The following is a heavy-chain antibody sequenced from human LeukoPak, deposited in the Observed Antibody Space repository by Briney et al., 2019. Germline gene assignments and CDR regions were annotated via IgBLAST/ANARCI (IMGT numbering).Heavy chain of an antibody. CDR2: INPSGGST. D-gene: IGHD1-1*01. J-gene: IGHJ5*02. CDR1: GYTSTSYY. Sequence: ASVKVSCKASGYTSTSYYMHWVRQAPGQGLEWMGIINPSGGSTSYAQKFQGRVTMTRDTSTSTVYMELSSLRSEDTAVYYCARETGTNPAGNYNWFDPWGQGTLVTVSS. CDR3: ARETGTNPAGNYNWFDP. V-gene: IGHV1-46*01.